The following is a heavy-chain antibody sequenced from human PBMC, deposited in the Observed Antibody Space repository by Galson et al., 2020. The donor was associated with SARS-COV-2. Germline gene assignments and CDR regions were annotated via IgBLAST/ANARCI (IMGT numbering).Heavy chain of an antibody. J-gene: IGHJ3*02. CDR1: GGPISSYY. D-gene: IGHD3-22*01. V-gene: IGHV4-59*01. CDR3: ARDMNGYYYDSSGYSEDDAFDI. CDR2: IYYSGST. Sequence: SETLSLTCTVSGGPISSYYWSWIRQPPGKGLEWIGYIYYSGSTNYNPSLKSRVTISVDTSKNQFSLKLSSVTAADTAVYYCARDMNGYYYDSSGYSEDDAFDIWGQGTMVTVSS.